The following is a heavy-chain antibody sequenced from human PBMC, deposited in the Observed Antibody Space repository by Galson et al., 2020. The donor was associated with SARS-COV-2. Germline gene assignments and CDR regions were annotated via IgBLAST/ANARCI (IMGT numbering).Heavy chain of an antibody. V-gene: IGHV1-46*01. CDR1: GYTFTSYY. J-gene: IGHJ5*02. D-gene: IGHD3-3*01. Sequence: ASVKVSCKASGYTFTSYYIHWVRQAPGHGLEWMGIINPSGGSTSHAQKFQGRVTMIRDTSTSTVYMELSSLRSEDTAVYYCARDTSATIFGWFGPWGQGTLVTVSS. CDR3: ARDTSATIFGWFGP. CDR2: INPSGGST.